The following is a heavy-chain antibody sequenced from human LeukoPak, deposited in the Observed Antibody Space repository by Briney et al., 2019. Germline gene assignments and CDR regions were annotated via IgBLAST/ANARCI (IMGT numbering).Heavy chain of an antibody. CDR3: ARVVFGSGSNWFDP. D-gene: IGHD3-10*01. CDR2: ISSSSSYT. CDR1: GFTFSDYY. Sequence: GGSLRLSCAASGFTFSDYYMSWIRQAPGKGLEWVSYISSSSSYTNYADSVKGRFTISRDNTKNSLYLQMNSLRAEETAVYYCARVVFGSGSNWFDPWGQGTLVTVSS. V-gene: IGHV3-11*05. J-gene: IGHJ5*02.